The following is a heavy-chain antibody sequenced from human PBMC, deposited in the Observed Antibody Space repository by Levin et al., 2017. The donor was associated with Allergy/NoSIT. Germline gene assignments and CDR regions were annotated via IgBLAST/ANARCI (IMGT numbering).Heavy chain of an antibody. D-gene: IGHD2-21*01. J-gene: IGHJ6*02. CDR2: ISGSGVNT. V-gene: IGHV3-23*01. CDR1: GFTFSSYD. Sequence: GGSLRLSCAASGFTFSSYDMTWVRQAPGKGLEWVSAISGSGVNTYYADSVKGRFTISRDNSKNTLYLQMNSLRAEDTAVYYCAKALVAPYYYYGMDVWGQGTTVTVSS. CDR3: AKALVAPYYYYGMDV.